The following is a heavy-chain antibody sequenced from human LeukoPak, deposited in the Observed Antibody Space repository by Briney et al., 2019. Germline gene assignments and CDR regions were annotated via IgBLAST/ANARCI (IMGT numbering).Heavy chain of an antibody. D-gene: IGHD3-9*01. CDR2: VRNDGSDT. Sequence: PGGSLRLSCTTSGLTFTSHGFHWLRQVVGKRLEWVAFVRNDGSDTYHANSVKGRFSVSRDDSKNTLYLQMNSLRPEDTAIYYCARDRGKDCFDSWGQGTQVTVSS. J-gene: IGHJ4*02. CDR1: GLTFTSHG. V-gene: IGHV3-30*02. CDR3: ARDRGKDCFDS.